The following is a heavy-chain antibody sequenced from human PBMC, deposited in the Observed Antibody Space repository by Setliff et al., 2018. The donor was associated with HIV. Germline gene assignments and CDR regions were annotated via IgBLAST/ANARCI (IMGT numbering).Heavy chain of an antibody. CDR3: TTAVAQNWYGSGNENY. Sequence: GGSLRLSCAASGLRFNKAWMNWVRQAPGKGLEWVGRIKSENDGGTTDYAAPVKGRFTISRDDSKDTVYLQMNSLITEDTALYYCTTAVAQNWYGSGNENYWGQGTLVTAPQ. D-gene: IGHD3-10*01. V-gene: IGHV3-15*01. CDR2: IKSENDGGTT. J-gene: IGHJ4*02. CDR1: GLRFNKAW.